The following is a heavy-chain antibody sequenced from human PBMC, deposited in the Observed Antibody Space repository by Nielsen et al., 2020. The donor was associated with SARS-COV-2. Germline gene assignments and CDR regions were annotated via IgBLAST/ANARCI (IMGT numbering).Heavy chain of an antibody. Sequence: ASVKVSCKASGYTFTSYAMHWVRQAPGQRLEWMGWINAGNGNTKYSQKFQGRVTITRDTSASTAYMELSSLRSEDTAVYYCARGAIFGDWFDPWGQGTLVTVSS. J-gene: IGHJ5*02. V-gene: IGHV1-3*01. CDR1: GYTFTSYA. D-gene: IGHD3-3*01. CDR3: ARGAIFGDWFDP. CDR2: INAGNGNT.